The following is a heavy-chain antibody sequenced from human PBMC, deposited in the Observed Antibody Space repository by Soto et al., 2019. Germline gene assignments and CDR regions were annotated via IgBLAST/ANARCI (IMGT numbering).Heavy chain of an antibody. CDR3: AKGLGDYYYMDV. CDR2: ISDSGGST. CDR1: GCTFSSYT. V-gene: IGHV3-23*01. Sequence: EVQLLESGGGLVQPGGSLRLSCAASGCTFSSYTMSWVRHAPWKGLEWVSAISDSGGSTYYADSVKGRFTISRDNSKHTLFLQVNSLRAEDTAVYYCAKGLGDYYYMDVWGKGTTVTVSS. J-gene: IGHJ6*03.